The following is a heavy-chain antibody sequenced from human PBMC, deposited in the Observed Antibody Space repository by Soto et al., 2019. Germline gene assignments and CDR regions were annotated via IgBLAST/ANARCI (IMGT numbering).Heavy chain of an antibody. Sequence: PGVSLKISCEASGYSFTSYWIGWVRQMPGKGLEWMGIIYPGDSDTRYSPSFQGQVAMSVDKSISTAYLQWNSLKASDTAMYYCARHGGRLIAPAYWGQGTLVTVSS. J-gene: IGHJ4*02. CDR3: ARHGGRLIAPAY. V-gene: IGHV5-51*01. CDR1: GYSFTSYW. D-gene: IGHD2-2*01. CDR2: IYPGDSDT.